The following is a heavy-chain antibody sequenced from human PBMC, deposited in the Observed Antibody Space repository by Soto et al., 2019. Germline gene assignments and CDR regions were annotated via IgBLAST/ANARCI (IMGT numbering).Heavy chain of an antibody. Sequence: EVQLVESGGGLVQPGGSLRLSCAASGFTFSSYWMHWVRQAPGKGLVWVSRINSDGSSTSYAESVKGRFTISRDNAKSTLYLQMNSLRAEDTVVYYCARGRVGATGPVDYWGQGTLVTVSS. J-gene: IGHJ4*02. CDR3: ARGRVGATGPVDY. D-gene: IGHD1-26*01. V-gene: IGHV3-74*01. CDR2: INSDGSST. CDR1: GFTFSSYW.